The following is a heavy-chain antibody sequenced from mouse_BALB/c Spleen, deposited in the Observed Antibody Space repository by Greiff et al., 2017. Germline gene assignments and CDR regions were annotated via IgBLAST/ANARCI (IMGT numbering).Heavy chain of an antibody. CDR1: GFTFSSYA. CDR3: ANRYDAMDY. V-gene: IGHV5-9-3*01. J-gene: IGHJ4*01. D-gene: IGHD2-14*01. Sequence: EVKLVESGGGLVKPGGSLKLSCAASGFTFSSYAMSWVRQTPEKRLEWVATISSGGSYTYYPDSVKGRFTISRDNAKNTLYLQMSSLRSEDTAMYYCANRYDAMDYWGQGTSVTVSS. CDR2: ISSGGSYT.